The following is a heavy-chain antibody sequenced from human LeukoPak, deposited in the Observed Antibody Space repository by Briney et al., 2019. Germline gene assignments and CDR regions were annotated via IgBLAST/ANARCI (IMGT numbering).Heavy chain of an antibody. CDR3: ARRIDYYDSSGYFYYYMDV. J-gene: IGHJ6*03. V-gene: IGHV4-59*01. Sequence: SETLSLTCTVSGGSISSYYWSWIRQPPGKGLEWIGYIYYSGSTNYNPSLKSRVTISVDTSKNQFSLKLSSVTAADTAVYYCARRIDYYDSSGYFYYYMDVWGKGTTVTVSS. D-gene: IGHD3-22*01. CDR1: GGSISSYY. CDR2: IYYSGST.